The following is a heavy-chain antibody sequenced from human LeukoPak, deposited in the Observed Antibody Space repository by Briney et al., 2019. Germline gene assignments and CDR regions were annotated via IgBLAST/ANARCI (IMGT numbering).Heavy chain of an antibody. CDR3: AKAGLDSSGYYPFDY. J-gene: IGHJ4*02. CDR2: ISWNSGSI. D-gene: IGHD3-22*01. Sequence: GRSLRLSCAASGFTFDDYAMHWVRQAPGKGLEWVSGISWNSGSIGYADSVKGRFTISRDNAKNSLYLQMKRLRAEDTALYYCAKAGLDSSGYYPFDYWGQGTLVTVPS. CDR1: GFTFDDYA. V-gene: IGHV3-9*01.